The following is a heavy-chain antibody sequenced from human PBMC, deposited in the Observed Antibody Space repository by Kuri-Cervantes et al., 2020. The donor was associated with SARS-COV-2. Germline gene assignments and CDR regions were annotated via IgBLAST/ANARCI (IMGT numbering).Heavy chain of an antibody. Sequence: SETLSLTCTVSGGSISSQSYYWGWIRQPPGKGLEWIGSIYYSGSTKYNPSLESRVTISLDTSRNQFSLKLSSVTAADSAVYYCARSGYYSRGVTYYYMDVWDKGTTVTVSS. CDR2: IYYSGST. CDR3: ARSGYYSRGVTYYYMDV. J-gene: IGHJ6*03. V-gene: IGHV4-39*07. CDR1: GGSISSQSYY. D-gene: IGHD3-22*01.